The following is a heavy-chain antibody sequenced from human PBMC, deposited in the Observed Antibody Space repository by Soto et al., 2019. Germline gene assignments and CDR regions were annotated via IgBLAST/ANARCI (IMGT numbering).Heavy chain of an antibody. Sequence: QVQLQESGPGLVKPSGTLSLTCAVSSGSIRSSNWWSWVRQPPGKGLEWIGDIYHSGSTNYNPSLKSRVTISVDKSKNQFSLELSAVAAADTAVYYCARVAYCSGGSCYYYMDVWGKGTTVTFSS. D-gene: IGHD2-15*01. CDR1: SGSIRSSNW. J-gene: IGHJ6*03. V-gene: IGHV4-4*02. CDR3: ARVAYCSGGSCYYYMDV. CDR2: IYHSGST.